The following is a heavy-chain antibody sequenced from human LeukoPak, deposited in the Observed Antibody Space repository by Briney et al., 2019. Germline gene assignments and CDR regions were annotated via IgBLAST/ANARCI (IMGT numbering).Heavy chain of an antibody. CDR2: IYYSGST. J-gene: IGHJ4*02. CDR3: AGHGSGYSYGYPSDY. D-gene: IGHD5-18*01. V-gene: IGHV4-39*01. CDR1: GGSVSSSSYY. Sequence: SETLSLTCTVSGGSVSSSSYYWGWIRQPPGKGLEWIGSIYYSGSTYYNPSLKSRVTISVDTSKNQFSPKLSSVTAADTAVYYCAGHGSGYSYGYPSDYWGQGTLVTVSS.